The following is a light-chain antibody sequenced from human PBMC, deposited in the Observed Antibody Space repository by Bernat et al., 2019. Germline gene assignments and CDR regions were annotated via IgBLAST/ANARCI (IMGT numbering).Light chain of an antibody. CDR3: GTWDSSLSAHVV. V-gene: IGLV1-51*01. CDR2: DNG. J-gene: IGLJ2*01. CDR1: SSNIGNNY. Sequence: QSVLTQPPSVSAAPGQKVTISCSGSSSNIGNNYVSWYQQLPGTAPKLLIYDNGKRPSGIPDRFSGSQSRTSATLVITGIQTGDEADYYCGTWDSSLSAHVVFGGGTKLTVL.